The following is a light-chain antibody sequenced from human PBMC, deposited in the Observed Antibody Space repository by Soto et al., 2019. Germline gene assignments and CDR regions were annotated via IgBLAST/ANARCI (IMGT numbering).Light chain of an antibody. CDR1: HSVTSTY. CDR3: QQFSPSPLMYT. Sequence: ENLLTQSPVTLSLSPGDSATLSCRATHSVTSTYLAWYQQKPGQAPRLLIYGSTRATGIPDRFSGSRSGADFTLPIARLEPEDFAVYFCQQFSPSPLMYTFDQGTKLEIK. CDR2: GS. J-gene: IGKJ2*01. V-gene: IGKV3-20*01.